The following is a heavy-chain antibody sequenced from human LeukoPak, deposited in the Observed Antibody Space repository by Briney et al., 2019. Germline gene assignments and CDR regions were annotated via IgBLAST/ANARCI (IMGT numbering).Heavy chain of an antibody. D-gene: IGHD1-26*01. CDR2: LYYSGST. CDR1: GGSISSSAYY. J-gene: IGHJ5*02. CDR3: ARQGGSPDWFDP. Sequence: SETLSLTCTVSGGSISSSAYYWGWIRQPPGKGLEWIGSLYYSGSTYYNPSLKSRVTISVDTSKKQFSLKLTSVTAADTAVYYCARQGGSPDWFDPWGQGALVTVSS. V-gene: IGHV4-39*01.